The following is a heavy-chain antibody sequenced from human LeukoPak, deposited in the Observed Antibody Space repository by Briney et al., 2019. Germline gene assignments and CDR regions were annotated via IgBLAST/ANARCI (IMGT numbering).Heavy chain of an antibody. V-gene: IGHV3-23*01. D-gene: IGHD3-16*01. CDR2: VSGNGGST. Sequence: GGSLRLSCGASGFTFRTYAMSWVRQAPGKGLEWVSSVSGNGGSTYYADSVKGRFTISRDNSKNTLHLQMNSLRAEDTAVYYCAKEIGDYVWGSYSYYFDYWGQGTLVTVSS. J-gene: IGHJ4*02. CDR3: AKEIGDYVWGSYSYYFDY. CDR1: GFTFRTYA.